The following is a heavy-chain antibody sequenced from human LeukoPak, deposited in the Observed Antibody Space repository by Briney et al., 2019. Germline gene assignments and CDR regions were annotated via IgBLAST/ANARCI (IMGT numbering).Heavy chain of an antibody. J-gene: IGHJ2*01. CDR2: ISGSGGST. D-gene: IGHD5-24*01. CDR3: AREGRDGYNFYWYFDL. CDR1: GFTFSNYW. V-gene: IGHV3-23*01. Sequence: GGSLRLSCAASGFTFSNYWMSWVRQAPGKGLEWVSAISGSGGSTYYADSVKGRFTISRDNAKKSLSLQMNSLRAEDTAVYYCAREGRDGYNFYWYFDLWGRGTLVTVSS.